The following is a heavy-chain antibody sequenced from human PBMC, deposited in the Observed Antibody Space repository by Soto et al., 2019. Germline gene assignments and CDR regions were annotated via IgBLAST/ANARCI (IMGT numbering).Heavy chain of an antibody. CDR1: GGSISSYY. J-gene: IGHJ6*02. CDR2: IYYSGIT. V-gene: IGHV4-59*01. Sequence: SETLSLTCTVSGGSISSYYWSWIRQPPGKGLEWIGYIYYSGITNYNPSLKSRVTISVDTSKNQFSLKLSSVTAADTAVYYCARYKFNYYYGMDVWGQGTTVTVS. CDR3: ARYKFNYYYGMDV. D-gene: IGHD1-20*01.